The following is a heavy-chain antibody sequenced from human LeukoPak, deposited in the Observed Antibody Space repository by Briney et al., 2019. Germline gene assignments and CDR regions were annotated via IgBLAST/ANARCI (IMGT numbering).Heavy chain of an antibody. CDR1: GFTFSSYA. CDR3: ARDRGEPYYYDSSGYFDAFDI. Sequence: GRSLRLSCAASGFTFSSYAMHWVRQAPGKGLEWVAVISYDGSNKYYADSVKGRFTISRDNSKNTPYLQMNSLRAEDTAVYYCARDRGEPYYYDSSGYFDAFDIWGQGTMVTVSS. CDR2: ISYDGSNK. V-gene: IGHV3-30-3*01. J-gene: IGHJ3*02. D-gene: IGHD3-22*01.